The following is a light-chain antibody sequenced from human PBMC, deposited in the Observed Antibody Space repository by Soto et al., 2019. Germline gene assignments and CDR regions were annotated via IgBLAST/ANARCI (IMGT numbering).Light chain of an antibody. CDR1: QSINSY. CDR3: QQTYRIPPT. Sequence: DIPMTQSPSSLSASVGNRVTITCRASQSINSYLNWYQQKPGKAPNLLIYAASSLQSGVPSRFSGSGSGTAFTLTISSLQPEDFAFYYCQQTYRIPPTFGQGTRLHIK. V-gene: IGKV1-39*01. CDR2: AAS. J-gene: IGKJ5*01.